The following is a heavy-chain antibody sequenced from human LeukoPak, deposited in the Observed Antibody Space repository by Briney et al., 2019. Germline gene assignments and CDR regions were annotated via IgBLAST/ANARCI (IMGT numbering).Heavy chain of an antibody. CDR3: AREDPQTTVPEGMDV. CDR1: GGSISYYY. Sequence: PSETLSLTCTVSGGSISYYYWSWIWQSPGKGLEWIGYIYYSGTTNYNPSLKRRVTISVDTSKNQFSLQLRSVTAADTAVYYCAREDPQTTVPEGMDVWGQGTMVSVSS. V-gene: IGHV4-59*01. D-gene: IGHD4-17*01. J-gene: IGHJ3*01. CDR2: IYYSGTT.